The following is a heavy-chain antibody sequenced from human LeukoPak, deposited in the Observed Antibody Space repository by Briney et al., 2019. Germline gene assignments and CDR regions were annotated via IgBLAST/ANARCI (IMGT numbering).Heavy chain of an antibody. CDR2: IKSKTDGGTT. J-gene: IGHJ4*02. D-gene: IGHD5-12*01. V-gene: IGHV3-15*01. Sequence: GGSLRLSCAASGFTFSNAWMSWVRQAPGKGLEWVGRIKSKTDGGTTDYAAPVKGRFTISRDDSKNTLYLQMNSLKTEDTAVYYCTTENLIVATITPFDYWGQGTLVTVSS. CDR1: GFTFSNAW. CDR3: TTENLIVATITPFDY.